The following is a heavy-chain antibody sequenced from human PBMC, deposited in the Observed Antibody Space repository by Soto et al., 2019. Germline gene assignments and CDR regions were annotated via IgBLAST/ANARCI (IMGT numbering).Heavy chain of an antibody. Sequence: SVKVSCKASGYTFTGYYMHWVRQAPGQGLEWMGWINPNSGGTNYAQKFQGRVTMTRDTSISTAYMELSRLRSDDTAVYYCAREVGSGWFYYFDYWGQGTLVTVSS. CDR2: INPNSGGT. CDR1: GYTFTGYY. J-gene: IGHJ4*02. CDR3: AREVGSGWFYYFDY. V-gene: IGHV1-2*02. D-gene: IGHD6-19*01.